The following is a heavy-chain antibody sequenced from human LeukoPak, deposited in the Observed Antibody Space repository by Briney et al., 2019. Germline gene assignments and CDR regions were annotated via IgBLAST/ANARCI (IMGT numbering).Heavy chain of an antibody. Sequence: ASVKVSCKASGYTFTGYYMHWVRLAPGQGLEWMGRINPNSGDTNYAQKFQGRVTMTRDTSISTAYMELSRLRSDDTAVYYCARDYCSSTSCLFDYWGQGTLVTVSS. D-gene: IGHD2-2*01. CDR2: INPNSGDT. CDR1: GYTFTGYY. CDR3: ARDYCSSTSCLFDY. J-gene: IGHJ4*02. V-gene: IGHV1-2*06.